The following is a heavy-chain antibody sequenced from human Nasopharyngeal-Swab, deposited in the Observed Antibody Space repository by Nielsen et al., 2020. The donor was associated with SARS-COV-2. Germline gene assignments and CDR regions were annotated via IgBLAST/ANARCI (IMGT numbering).Heavy chain of an antibody. CDR3: ARGVGYDSSGYIPWY. CDR1: GFTFSSYW. CDR2: IKQDGSEK. Sequence: GESLKISCAASGFTFSSYWMSWVRQAPGKGLEWVANIKQDGSEKYYVDSVKGRFTISRDNAKNSLYLQMNSLRAEDTAVYYCARGVGYDSSGYIPWYWGQGTLVTVSS. V-gene: IGHV3-7*03. J-gene: IGHJ4*02. D-gene: IGHD3-22*01.